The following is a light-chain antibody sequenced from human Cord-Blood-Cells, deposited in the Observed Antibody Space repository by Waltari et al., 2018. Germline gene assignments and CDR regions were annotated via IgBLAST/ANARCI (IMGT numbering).Light chain of an antibody. CDR3: RQRYSTPLGT. J-gene: IGKJ2*02. CDR1: QSISSY. Sequence: DIQMTQSPSSLSASVGDRVTITCRASQSISSYFNWYQQKPGKAPKLRIYAASSLQSGVPSRFSGSRSGTAFSLPISLPQPEDVATYYCRQRYSTPLGTFGQGTKLEIK. CDR2: AAS. V-gene: IGKV1-39*01.